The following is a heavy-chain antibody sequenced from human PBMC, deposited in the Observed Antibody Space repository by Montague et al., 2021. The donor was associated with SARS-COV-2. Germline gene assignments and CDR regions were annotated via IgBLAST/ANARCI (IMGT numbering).Heavy chain of an antibody. Sequence: SETLSLTCTVSGGSTSCRSCYWGWIRQAPGKGLDWIGTIYNSGSTYYNPSLKSRLTISIDTSKNQFSLKLTSVTAADTAVYYCARHRNYGDHSLDNWFHPWGQGTLVTVSS. V-gene: IGHV4-39*01. CDR1: GGSTSCRSCY. D-gene: IGHD4-17*01. CDR3: ARHRNYGDHSLDNWFHP. J-gene: IGHJ5*02. CDR2: IYNSGST.